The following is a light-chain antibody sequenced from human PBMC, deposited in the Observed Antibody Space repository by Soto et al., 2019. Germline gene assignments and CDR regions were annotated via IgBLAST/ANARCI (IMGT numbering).Light chain of an antibody. J-gene: IGKJ2*01. CDR3: QQYNTWPYT. V-gene: IGKV3-15*01. CDR1: QSVGRN. CDR2: DTS. Sequence: EMVMKQSPVALSVSPGKSAALSCRASQSVGRNFAWYQQRPGQAPRVLIYDTSTRATCVPARFSGSGSGTDFTLTISSLQSEDFAVYYCQQYNTWPYTFGQGTRLEIK.